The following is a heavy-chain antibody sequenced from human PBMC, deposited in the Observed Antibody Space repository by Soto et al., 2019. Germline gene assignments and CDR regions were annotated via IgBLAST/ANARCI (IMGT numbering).Heavy chain of an antibody. Sequence: QVQLVESGGGVVQPGRSLRLSCAASGFTFSSYGMHWVRQAPGKGLEWVALISFDGSHSYYADSVKGRFTISRDNSNNRLYLQMNSLRAADTAVYYCTKEPCNSSWYSSYGMDVWGQGTTVSVSS. D-gene: IGHD6-13*01. J-gene: IGHJ6*02. V-gene: IGHV3-30*18. CDR2: ISFDGSHS. CDR3: TKEPCNSSWYSSYGMDV. CDR1: GFTFSSYG.